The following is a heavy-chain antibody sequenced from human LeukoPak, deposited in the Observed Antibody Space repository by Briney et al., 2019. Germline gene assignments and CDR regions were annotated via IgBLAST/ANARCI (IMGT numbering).Heavy chain of an antibody. V-gene: IGHV4-59*01. CDR3: ARVHYDILTGYYAAFDI. CDR2: IYYSGST. CDR1: GGSISTYY. J-gene: IGHJ3*02. Sequence: PSETLSLTCTVSGGSISTYYWSWIRQPPGKGLEWIGYIYYSGSTNYNPSLKGRVTISVDTSKNQFSLKLSSVTAADTAVYYCARVHYDILTGYYAAFDIWGQGTMVTVSS. D-gene: IGHD3-9*01.